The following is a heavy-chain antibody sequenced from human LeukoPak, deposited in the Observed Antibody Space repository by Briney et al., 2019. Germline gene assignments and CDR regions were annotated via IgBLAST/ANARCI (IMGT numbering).Heavy chain of an antibody. CDR1: GFTFSSYS. CDR2: ISSSSSYI. CDR3: ARRYCSSTSCCVNDY. D-gene: IGHD2-2*01. J-gene: IGHJ4*02. Sequence: KSGGSLRLSCAASGFTFSSYSMNWVRQAPGKGLEWVSSISSSSSYIYYADSVKGRFTISRDNAKNSLYLQMNSLRAEDTAVYYCARRYCSSTSCCVNDYWGQGTLVTVSS. V-gene: IGHV3-21*01.